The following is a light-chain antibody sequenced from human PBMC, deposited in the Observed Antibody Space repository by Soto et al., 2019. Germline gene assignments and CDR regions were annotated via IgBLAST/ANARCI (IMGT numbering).Light chain of an antibody. CDR2: GAS. J-gene: IGKJ1*01. CDR1: QSVSSNY. V-gene: IGKV3-20*01. Sequence: EIVLMQSPGTLSLSPGERATLSCRASQSVSSNYLAWYQQKPGQAPRLLIHGASSRATGIPDRFSGSGSGTDFTLTISRLEPEDFAFYYCQQYGRTPWTFGQGTKVDIK. CDR3: QQYGRTPWT.